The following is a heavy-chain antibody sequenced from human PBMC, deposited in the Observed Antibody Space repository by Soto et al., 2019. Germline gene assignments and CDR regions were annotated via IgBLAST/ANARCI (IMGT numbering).Heavy chain of an antibody. V-gene: IGHV3-48*03. J-gene: IGHJ6*02. CDR3: ASWSNKEGMDV. Sequence: GGSLRLSCAASGFTFSSYEMNWVRQAPGKGLEWVSYISSSGSTIYYADSVKGRFTISRDNAKNSLYLQMNSLRAEDTAVYYCASWSNKEGMDVWGQGTTVTVSS. CDR2: ISSSGSTI. CDR1: GFTFSSYE. D-gene: IGHD2-8*02.